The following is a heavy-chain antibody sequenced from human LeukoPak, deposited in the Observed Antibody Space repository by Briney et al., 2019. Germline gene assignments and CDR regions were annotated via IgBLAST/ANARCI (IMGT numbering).Heavy chain of an antibody. CDR3: ARGILTGYYYYFDY. CDR2: ISAHNGNT. V-gene: IGHV1-18*01. D-gene: IGHD3-9*01. J-gene: IGHJ4*02. CDR1: GYTFTSYG. Sequence: ASVKVSCKASGYTFTSYGISWVRQAPGQGLEWMGWISAHNGNTNYAQKFQGRVTMTRDTSISTAYMELSRLRSDDTAVYYCARGILTGYYYYFDYWGQGTLVTVSS.